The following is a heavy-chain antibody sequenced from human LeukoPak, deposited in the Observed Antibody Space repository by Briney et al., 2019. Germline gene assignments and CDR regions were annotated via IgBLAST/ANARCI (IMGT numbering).Heavy chain of an antibody. V-gene: IGHV4-34*01. D-gene: IGHD3-9*01. CDR3: ARGTPSELRYFDWLLTFDY. Sequence: PSETLSLTCAVYGGSFSGYYWSWIRQPPGKGLEWIGEINHSGSTNYNPSLKSRVTISVDTSKNQSSLKLSSVTAADTAVYYCARGTPSELRYFDWLLTFDYWGQGTLVTVSS. CDR1: GGSFSGYY. J-gene: IGHJ4*02. CDR2: INHSGST.